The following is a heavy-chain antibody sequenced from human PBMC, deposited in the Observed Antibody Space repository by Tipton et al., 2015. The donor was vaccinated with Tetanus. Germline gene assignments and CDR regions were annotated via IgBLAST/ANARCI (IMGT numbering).Heavy chain of an antibody. J-gene: IGHJ4*02. Sequence: SLRLSCAASGFSFSSYAMSWVRQAPGKGLEWVSTLSGSGTATYYAGSVGGRFTISRDNSKNSLFLQMDGLRAEDTAVYYCAKDIFYDSSGYYWGQGTLVTVSS. D-gene: IGHD3-22*01. V-gene: IGHV3-23*01. CDR2: LSGSGTAT. CDR1: GFSFSSYA. CDR3: AKDIFYDSSGYY.